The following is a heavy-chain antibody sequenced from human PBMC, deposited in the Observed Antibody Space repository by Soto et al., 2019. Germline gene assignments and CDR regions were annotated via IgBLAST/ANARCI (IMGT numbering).Heavy chain of an antibody. Sequence: PSETLSLTCTVSGGSISSYYWSWIRQPPGKGLEWIGYIYYSGSTNYDPSLKSRVTISVDTSKNQFSLKLSSVTAADTAVYYCARVRCSGGSCLDPWGQGTLVTVSS. V-gene: IGHV4-59*01. CDR2: IYYSGST. D-gene: IGHD2-15*01. CDR3: ARVRCSGGSCLDP. CDR1: GGSISSYY. J-gene: IGHJ5*02.